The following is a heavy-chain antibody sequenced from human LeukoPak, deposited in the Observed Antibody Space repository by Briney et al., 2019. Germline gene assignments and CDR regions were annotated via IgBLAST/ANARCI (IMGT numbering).Heavy chain of an antibody. V-gene: IGHV4-30-4*01. CDR2: IYYSGST. J-gene: IGHJ6*02. Sequence: PAETLSLTCTVSGVSISSGDYYWGWVRPPPGKDLEWIGYIYYSGSTYYNPSLKSRVTISVDTSKNQFSLKLSSVTAADTAVYYCARVSSSGYHHRVYYYYGMDVWGQGTTVTVSS. D-gene: IGHD3-22*01. CDR1: GVSISSGDYY. CDR3: ARVSSSGYHHRVYYYYGMDV.